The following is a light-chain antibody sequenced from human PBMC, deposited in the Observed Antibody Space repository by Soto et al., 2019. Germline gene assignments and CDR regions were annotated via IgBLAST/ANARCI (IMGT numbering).Light chain of an antibody. CDR3: CSYTSSTSLI. J-gene: IGLJ7*01. Sequence: QSALTQPASVSGSPGQSITISCTGTSSDIGGYKYVSWYQQHPGKVPKLLIYDVNNRPSGVSDRFSGSKSGNTASLTFSGLQAEDEAEYYCCSYTSSTSLIFGGGTQLTVL. CDR1: SSDIGGYKY. V-gene: IGLV2-14*03. CDR2: DVN.